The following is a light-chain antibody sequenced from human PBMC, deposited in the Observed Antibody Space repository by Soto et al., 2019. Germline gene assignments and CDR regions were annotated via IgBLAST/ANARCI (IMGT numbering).Light chain of an antibody. V-gene: IGKV1-5*01. J-gene: IGKJ1*01. CDR2: DAS. CDR3: QHYNSYSEA. CDR1: QSISRY. Sequence: DLQMTQSPSSLSAFVGDRFTITCRASQSISRYLNWYQQKKGKAPKXXIYDASSLESGVPSRFSGSGSGTEFTLTISSLQTDDFATYYCQHYNSYSEAFGQGTKVDIK.